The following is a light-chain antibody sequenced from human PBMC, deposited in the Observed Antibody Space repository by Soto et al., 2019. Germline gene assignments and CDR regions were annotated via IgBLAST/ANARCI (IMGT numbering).Light chain of an antibody. CDR2: DVS. CDR1: SSDVGGYNY. V-gene: IGLV2-14*03. J-gene: IGLJ1*01. CDR3: SSYTSRSLYV. Sequence: QSVLTQPASVSGSPGQSITISCTGTSSDVGGYNYVSWYQQHPGKAPKLIIYDVSNRPSGISNRFSGSKSGNTASLTISGLQAEDEADYYCSSYTSRSLYVFGTGTKVT.